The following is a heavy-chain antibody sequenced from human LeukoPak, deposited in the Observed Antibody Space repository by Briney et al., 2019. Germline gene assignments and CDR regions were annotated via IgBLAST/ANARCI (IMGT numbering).Heavy chain of an antibody. D-gene: IGHD3-22*01. V-gene: IGHV4-39*01. CDR3: ARQQYFHDSSGLDAFDI. Sequence: SETLSLTLSVAAGSISSSSNYWGWIRLPPGKGLEWIGSIYDSGSTHYNPSLKSRVTMSVDTSKNQFSLKLSSVTAADTAVYFCARQQYFHDSSGLDAFDIWGQGTMVTVSS. CDR2: IYDSGST. J-gene: IGHJ3*02. CDR1: AGSISSSSNY.